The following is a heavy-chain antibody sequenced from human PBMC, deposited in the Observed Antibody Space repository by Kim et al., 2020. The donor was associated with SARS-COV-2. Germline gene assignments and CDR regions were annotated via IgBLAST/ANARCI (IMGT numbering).Heavy chain of an antibody. CDR2: ILYDGNNK. CDR1: GFTFSSYG. J-gene: IGHJ4*02. D-gene: IGHD4-17*01. CDR3: ARGKDYGDNRAIDY. V-gene: IGHV3-30*03. Sequence: GGSLRLSCAASGFTFSSYGMHWDRQTPGQGLEWVALILYDGNNKYYADSVKGRFTISRDNSKNTLYLQMNSLTDEDTAIYYCARGKDYGDNRAIDYWGQGTLDTVSS.